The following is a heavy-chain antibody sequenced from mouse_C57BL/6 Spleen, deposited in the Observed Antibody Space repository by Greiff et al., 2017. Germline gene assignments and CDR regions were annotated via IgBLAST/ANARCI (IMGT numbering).Heavy chain of an antibody. J-gene: IGHJ4*01. CDR2: IDPSDSYT. CDR1: GYTFTSYW. V-gene: IGHV1-50*01. D-gene: IGHD1-1*01. Sequence: QVQLQQPGAELVKPGASVKLSCKASGYTFTSYWMQWVKQRPGQGLEWIGEIDPSDSYTNYNQKFKGKATLTVDTSSSTAYMQLSSLTSEDSAVYYCARFTTVVASMDYWGQGTSVTVSS. CDR3: ARFTTVVASMDY.